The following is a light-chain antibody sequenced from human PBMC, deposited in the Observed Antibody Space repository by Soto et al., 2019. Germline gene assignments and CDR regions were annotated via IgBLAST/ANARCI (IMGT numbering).Light chain of an antibody. V-gene: IGKV3-20*01. J-gene: IGKJ3*01. CDR1: KSISSSY. CDR2: GAS. Sequence: EIVLTQSPGTLSLSPGERATLSCRASKSISSSYLAWYQQKPGQAPGLLVYGASSRATGIPDRFSGSGSGTDFTLTISRLQPEDFAVYYCEQDCSSGFSFGPGPEVD. CDR3: EQDCSSGFS.